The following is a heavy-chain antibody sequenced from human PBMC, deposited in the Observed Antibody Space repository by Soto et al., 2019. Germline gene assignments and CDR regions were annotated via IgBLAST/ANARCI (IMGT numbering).Heavy chain of an antibody. CDR1: GGSISSSSYY. CDR3: ARRITGDFWSGNNWFDP. J-gene: IGHJ5*02. D-gene: IGHD3-3*01. Sequence: QLQLQESGPGLVTPSETLSLTCTVSGGSISSSSYYWGWIRQPPGTGLEWIGSIYYSGSTYYNPSLKSGATITVDTSKKQCSLELSSVSAADTAVYYCARRITGDFWSGNNWFDPWGQGTLVTVSS. V-gene: IGHV4-39*01. CDR2: IYYSGST.